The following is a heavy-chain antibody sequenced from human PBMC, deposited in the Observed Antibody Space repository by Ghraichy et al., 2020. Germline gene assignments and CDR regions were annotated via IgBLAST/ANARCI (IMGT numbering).Heavy chain of an antibody. V-gene: IGHV3-30-3*01. D-gene: IGHD3-22*01. CDR2: ISYDGSNK. CDR1: GFTFSSYA. CDR3: ARDRKDSSGYYNWFDP. Sequence: GGSLRLSCAASGFTFSSYAMHWVRQAPGKGLEWVAVISYDGSNKYYADSVKGRFTISRDNSKNTLYLQMNSLRAEDTAVYYCARDRKDSSGYYNWFDPWGQGTLVTVSS. J-gene: IGHJ5*02.